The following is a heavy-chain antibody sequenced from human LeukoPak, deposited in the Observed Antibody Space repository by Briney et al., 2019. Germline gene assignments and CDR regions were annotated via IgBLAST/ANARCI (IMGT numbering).Heavy chain of an antibody. V-gene: IGHV3-23*01. D-gene: IGHD5-24*01. J-gene: IGHJ3*01. CDR3: AKEMATIRAFDF. CDR1: GFTFSTYA. CDR2: ISGSGSST. Sequence: GGSLRLSCAASGFTFSTYAMSWVRQAPGKGLEWVSVISGSGSSTCYADSVKGRFTISRDNSKNTLYLQMNSLRAEDTAVYYCAKEMATIRAFDFWGRGTMVTVSS.